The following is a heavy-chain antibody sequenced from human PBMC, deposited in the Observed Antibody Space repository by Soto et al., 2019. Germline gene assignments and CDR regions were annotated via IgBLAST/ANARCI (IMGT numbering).Heavy chain of an antibody. V-gene: IGHV3-48*03. CDR3: ASKIFGTDYFHY. Sequence: GSMRLSCAASGLAFSSYEMNWVRQAPGKGLEGLSYIRGTGSPIYYADSVRGRFTISRDNAKDALFLQMASLRADDTAIYYCASKIFGTDYFHYCGQGALVTVSS. CDR1: GLAFSSYE. J-gene: IGHJ4*02. CDR2: IRGTGSPI. D-gene: IGHD3-9*01.